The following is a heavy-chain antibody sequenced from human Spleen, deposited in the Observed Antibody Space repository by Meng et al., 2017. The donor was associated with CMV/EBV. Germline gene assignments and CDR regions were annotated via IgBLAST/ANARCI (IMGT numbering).Heavy chain of an antibody. V-gene: IGHV3-15*01. CDR2: IKSKTDGGKT. Sequence: GESLKISCAASGFTFSNAWMSWVRQAPGKGLEWVGRIKSKTDGGKTDYAAPVKGRFTISRDDSKNTLYLQMNRLKTEDTAVYYCTTGGSWEGGWFDPWGQGTLVTVSS. D-gene: IGHD6-13*01. CDR1: GFTFSNAW. J-gene: IGHJ5*02. CDR3: TTGGSWEGGWFDP.